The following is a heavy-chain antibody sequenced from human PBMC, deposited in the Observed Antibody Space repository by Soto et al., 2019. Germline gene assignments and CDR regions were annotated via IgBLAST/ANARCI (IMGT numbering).Heavy chain of an antibody. V-gene: IGHV4-4*02. D-gene: IGHD3-22*01. J-gene: IGHJ6*02. Sequence: SLRLSCAAAGFTFSSYSMNWVRQPPGKGLEWIGEIYHSGSTNYNPSLKSRVTISVDKSKNQFSLKLSSVTAADTAVYYCAGDSYYYDSSGSYGMDVWGQGTTVTASS. CDR2: IYHSGST. CDR3: AGDSYYYDSSGSYGMDV. CDR1: GFTFSSYSM.